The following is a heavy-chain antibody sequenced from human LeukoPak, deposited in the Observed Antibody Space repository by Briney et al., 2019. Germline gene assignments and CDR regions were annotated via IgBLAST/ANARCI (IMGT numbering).Heavy chain of an antibody. V-gene: IGHV4-39*01. J-gene: IGHJ4*02. CDR3: ARHYAYSYGYVDH. CDR2: IYYGGNA. D-gene: IGHD5-18*01. Sequence: KSSETLSLTCTVSGASISTHSYCWGWIRQPPGKGLEWIASIYYGGNAYYNSSLKSRVTLSVDTSKDQFSLKLGSVTAADTAVYYCARHYAYSYGYVDHWGQGTLVTVSS. CDR1: GASISTHSYC.